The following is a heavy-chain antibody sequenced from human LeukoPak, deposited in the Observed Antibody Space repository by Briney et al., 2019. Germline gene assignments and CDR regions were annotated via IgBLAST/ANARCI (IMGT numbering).Heavy chain of an antibody. CDR3: AGGLKAAAGLFDY. J-gene: IGHJ4*02. D-gene: IGHD6-13*01. V-gene: IGHV4-31*03. CDR1: GGSISSGGYY. CDR2: IYYSGST. Sequence: SETLSLTCTVSGGSISSGGYYWSWIRQHPGKGLEWIGYIYYSGSTYYNPSLKSRVTISVDTSKNQFSLKLSSVTAADTAVYYCAGGLKAAAGLFDYWGQGTLVTVSS.